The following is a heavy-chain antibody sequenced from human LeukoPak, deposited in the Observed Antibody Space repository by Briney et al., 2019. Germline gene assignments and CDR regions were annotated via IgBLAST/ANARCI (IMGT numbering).Heavy chain of an antibody. D-gene: IGHD5-12*01. CDR2: VSTSGTTI. Sequence: GGSLRLSCAASGFTFSSYEMNWVRQAPGKGLEWVSYVSTSGTTIQYADSVKGRFTFSRDNAENSVYLQMNSLRVEDTAVYYCASRQGYRGYDYWGQGTLVTVSS. J-gene: IGHJ4*02. CDR1: GFTFSSYE. V-gene: IGHV3-48*03. CDR3: ASRQGYRGYDY.